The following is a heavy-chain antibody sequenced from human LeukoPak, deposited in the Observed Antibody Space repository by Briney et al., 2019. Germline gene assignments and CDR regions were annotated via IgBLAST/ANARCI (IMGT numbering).Heavy chain of an antibody. CDR2: IGTAGDT. V-gene: IGHV3-13*01. D-gene: IGHD3-10*01. CDR3: ARDCVTMVRGVTVFDY. CDR1: GFTFSSYD. Sequence: GGSLRLSCAASGFTFSSYDMHWVRQATGKGLEWVSAIGTAGDTYYPGSVKGRFTISRENAKNSLYLQMNSLRAEDTAVYYCARDCVTMVRGVTVFDYWGQGTLVTVSS. J-gene: IGHJ4*02.